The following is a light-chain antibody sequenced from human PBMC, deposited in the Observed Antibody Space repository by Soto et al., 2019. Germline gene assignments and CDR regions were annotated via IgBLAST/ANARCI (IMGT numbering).Light chain of an antibody. CDR1: QSITRY. CDR3: QQSTRTPWT. J-gene: IGKJ1*01. CDR2: GAS. V-gene: IGKV1-39*01. Sequence: DIQMTQSPSSLSASVGDRVSITCRASQSITRYLNWYQLKPGKAPKLLIYGASSLQSGVPSRFSGSGYGTDFTLSISSLQPEDFATYYCQQSTRTPWTFGQGTRVEIK.